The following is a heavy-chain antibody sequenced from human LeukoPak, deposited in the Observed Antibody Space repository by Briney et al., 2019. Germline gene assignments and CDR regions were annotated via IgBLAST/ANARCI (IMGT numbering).Heavy chain of an antibody. V-gene: IGHV4-59*08. CDR3: ARQPYYYGSGSYGWFDP. CDR1: GGSISSYY. Sequence: PSETLSLTCTVSGGSISSYYWSWIRQPPGKGLEWIGYIYYSGSTNYNPSLKSRVTMSVDTSKNQFSLKLSSVTAADTAVYYCARQPYYYGSGSYGWFDPWGQGTLVTVSS. J-gene: IGHJ5*02. CDR2: IYYSGST. D-gene: IGHD3-10*01.